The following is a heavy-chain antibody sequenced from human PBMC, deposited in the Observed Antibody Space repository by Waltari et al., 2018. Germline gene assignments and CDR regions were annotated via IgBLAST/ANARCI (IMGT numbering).Heavy chain of an antibody. Sequence: QVQLVESGGGVVQPGGSLRLSCAASGFTFSRNNIHWVRRAPGKGLGWVAFMPYDGSNKYYADSVTGRFTISRDNSKSTQYLEMNSLRADDTAVYYCAKDMGLGRYSCDYWGQGTLVTVSS. J-gene: IGHJ4*02. CDR1: GFTFSRNN. V-gene: IGHV3-30*02. D-gene: IGHD3-16*01. CDR3: AKDMGLGRYSCDY. CDR2: MPYDGSNK.